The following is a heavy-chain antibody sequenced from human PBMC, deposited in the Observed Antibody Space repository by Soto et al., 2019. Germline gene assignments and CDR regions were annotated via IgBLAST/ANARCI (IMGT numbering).Heavy chain of an antibody. Sequence: QLQLVQSGPEVKKPGTSVKVSCKASGFTFITSAVQWVRQARGQHLEWIGWIVVGNSNTNYAQKFQARFTITRDMSTDTAYMELSSLRSEDTAVYYCAARVGYDSSGYVFDYWGQGTLVTVSS. V-gene: IGHV1-58*01. D-gene: IGHD3-22*01. J-gene: IGHJ4*02. CDR2: IVVGNSNT. CDR1: GFTFITSA. CDR3: AARVGYDSSGYVFDY.